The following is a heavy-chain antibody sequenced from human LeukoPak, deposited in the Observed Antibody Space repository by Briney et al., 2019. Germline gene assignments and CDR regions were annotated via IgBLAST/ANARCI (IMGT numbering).Heavy chain of an antibody. CDR3: ARGLSYYDSSGYFH. CDR1: GYTFTGYY. Sequence: ASVKVSCKASGYTFTGYYMHWVRQAPGQGLEWMGWINPNSGGTNYAQKFQGRVTMTRDTSISTAYMELSRLRSDDTAVYYCARGLSYYDSSGYFHWGQGTLVTVSS. J-gene: IGHJ4*02. CDR2: INPNSGGT. D-gene: IGHD3-22*01. V-gene: IGHV1-2*02.